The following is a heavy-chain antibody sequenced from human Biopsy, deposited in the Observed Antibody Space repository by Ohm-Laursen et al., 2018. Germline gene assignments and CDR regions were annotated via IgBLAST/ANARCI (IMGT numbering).Heavy chain of an antibody. V-gene: IGHV1-69*04. Sequence: VASVKVSCKPSGYSFNNYGINWVRQAPGQGLEWMGRIIPIVDIVNYAQRFQGRVTMTADKSTSTAYLDLSSLISEDTAVYYCARGGSGSGYYGMDVWGQGTTVTVSS. CDR2: IIPIVDIV. D-gene: IGHD3-10*01. CDR1: GYSFNNYG. J-gene: IGHJ6*02. CDR3: ARGGSGSGYYGMDV.